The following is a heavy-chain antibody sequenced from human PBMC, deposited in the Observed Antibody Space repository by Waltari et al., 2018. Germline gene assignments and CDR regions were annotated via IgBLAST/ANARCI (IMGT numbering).Heavy chain of an antibody. D-gene: IGHD7-27*01. Sequence: VQLVQSGAEVRTPGSSVKVPCKASGGPFGGYGISWVRLVPGQSLEWMGVIIPMFGIPDYSQKFQGRLTITADESTSTVYMELSSLTSEDTAVYYCATHKLGVSQHYYHMDVWGKGTPVTISS. J-gene: IGHJ6*03. CDR1: GGPFGGYG. CDR3: ATHKLGVSQHYYHMDV. CDR2: IIPMFGIP. V-gene: IGHV1-69*12.